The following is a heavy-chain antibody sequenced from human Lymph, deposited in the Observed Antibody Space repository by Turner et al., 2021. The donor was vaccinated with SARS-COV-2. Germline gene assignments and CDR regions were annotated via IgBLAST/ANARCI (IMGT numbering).Heavy chain of an antibody. V-gene: IGHV3-30*04. D-gene: IGHD3-10*01. CDR3: ARYGSGGYFYYGLDV. CDR2: ISYDGSNK. Sequence: QVQLVESGGGLVQPVRSLSLSCASPGLTFSTYAIHWVRQAAGKGLEWVAVISYDGSNKYYADSVKGRFTISRDNSKNTLYLQMNSLRAEDTAVYYCARYGSGGYFYYGLDVWGQGTTVTVSS. J-gene: IGHJ6*02. CDR1: GLTFSTYA.